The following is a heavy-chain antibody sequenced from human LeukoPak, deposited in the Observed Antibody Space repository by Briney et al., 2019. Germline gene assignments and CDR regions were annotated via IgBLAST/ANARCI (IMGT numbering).Heavy chain of an antibody. CDR2: ITWNSGSI. CDR1: GFTFDAYS. J-gene: IGHJ4*02. D-gene: IGHD3-16*01. V-gene: IGHV3-9*03. Sequence: GGSLRLSCAASGFTFDAYSMHWVRQVPGKGLEWVSGITWNSGSIAYAGSVKGRFTISRDNAKNSVYLQMNSLRTEDLALYCCVREDTHYAFDYWGQGTLVTVSS. CDR3: VREDTHYAFDY.